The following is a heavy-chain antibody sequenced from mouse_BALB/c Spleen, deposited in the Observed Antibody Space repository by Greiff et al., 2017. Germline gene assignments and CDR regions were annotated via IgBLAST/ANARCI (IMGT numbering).Heavy chain of an antibody. CDR3: AVYYEYDGLAD. V-gene: IGHV1-18*01. D-gene: IGHD2-4*01. CDR2: INHNNGGT. CDR1: GYTFTDYN. Sequence: VQLLPSGPELVKPGASVKIPCKASGYTFTDYNMDWVKQSHGKSLEWIGDINHNNGGTIYNQKFTGKSTLTVDKSSSTAYMELRSLTSEDTAVYYCAVYYEYDGLADWGKGTLVTVSA. J-gene: IGHJ3*01.